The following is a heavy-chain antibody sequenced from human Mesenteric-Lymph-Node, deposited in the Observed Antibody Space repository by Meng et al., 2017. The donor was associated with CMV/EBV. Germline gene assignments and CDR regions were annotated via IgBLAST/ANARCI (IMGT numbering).Heavy chain of an antibody. Sequence: SVKVSCKASGGTFSTYGVNWVRQAPGQGLEWMGVAIPMYNIRNHAQKFQGRVTITADKSTSTTYMELSSLRSEDTAVYYCAKDPRDTTGYYYFDSWGQGTLVTVSS. CDR2: AIPMYNIR. D-gene: IGHD3-9*01. CDR1: GGTFSTYG. J-gene: IGHJ4*02. V-gene: IGHV1-69*10. CDR3: AKDPRDTTGYYYFDS.